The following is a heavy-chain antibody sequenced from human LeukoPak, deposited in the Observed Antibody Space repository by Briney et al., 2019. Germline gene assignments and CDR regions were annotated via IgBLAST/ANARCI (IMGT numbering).Heavy chain of an antibody. Sequence: GGSLRLSCAASGFTFSSYAMSWVRQAPGKGLEWDSAISGSGGSTYYADSVKGRFTIPRDNSKNTLYLQMNSLRAEDTAVYYCAKTNIVVVVAAGFDYWGQGTLVTVSS. D-gene: IGHD2-15*01. V-gene: IGHV3-23*01. CDR2: ISGSGGST. CDR1: GFTFSSYA. J-gene: IGHJ4*02. CDR3: AKTNIVVVVAAGFDY.